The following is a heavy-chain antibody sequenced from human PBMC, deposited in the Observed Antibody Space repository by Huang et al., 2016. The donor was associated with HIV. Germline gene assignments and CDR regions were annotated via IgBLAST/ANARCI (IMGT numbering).Heavy chain of an antibody. CDR1: GGSISTGNYD. Sequence: QVQLQESGPGLVKPSETLSLTCTVSGGSISTGNYDWSWIRQPAGKGREWVGHLSTGGSANYNPSLKSRVTISLDTSKTQFSLKLSSVTAADSAVYYCARVESGYYDAFDIWGPGTTVTVSS. D-gene: IGHD3-3*01. J-gene: IGHJ3*02. CDR2: LSTGGSA. CDR3: ARVESGYYDAFDI. V-gene: IGHV4-61*09.